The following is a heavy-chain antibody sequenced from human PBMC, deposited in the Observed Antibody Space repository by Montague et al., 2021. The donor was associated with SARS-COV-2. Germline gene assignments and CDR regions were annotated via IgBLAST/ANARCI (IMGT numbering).Heavy chain of an antibody. V-gene: IGHV4-38-2*02. D-gene: IGHD3-22*01. CDR3: ASSYDSTGHVGY. Sequence: SETLSLTCTVSGFSISTGYYWGWIRQPPGKGLEWIGSIYHSGSTYYNPSLKSRVTISVDTSKNQFSLKLSSVTAADTAVYYCASSYDSTGHVGYWGQGTLDTVSS. CDR2: IYHSGST. J-gene: IGHJ4*02. CDR1: GFSISTGYY.